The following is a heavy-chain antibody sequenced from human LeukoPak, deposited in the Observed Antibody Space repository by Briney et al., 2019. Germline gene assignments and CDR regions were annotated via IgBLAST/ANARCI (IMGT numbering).Heavy chain of an antibody. J-gene: IGHJ4*02. CDR2: ISGSGGST. Sequence: GGSLRLSCAASGFTFSSYAMSWVRQAPGKGLEWVSAISGSGGSTYYADSVKGRFTISRDNAKKSLYLQMNSLRAEDTAVYYCARDLVAAAGTHYFDYWGQGTLVTVSS. V-gene: IGHV3-23*01. CDR1: GFTFSSYA. CDR3: ARDLVAAAGTHYFDY. D-gene: IGHD6-13*01.